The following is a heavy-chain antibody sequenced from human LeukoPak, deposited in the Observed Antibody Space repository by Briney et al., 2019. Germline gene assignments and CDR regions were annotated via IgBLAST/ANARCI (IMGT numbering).Heavy chain of an antibody. J-gene: IGHJ6*02. Sequence: GGSLRLSCAASGLTFSNYSMNWVRQAPGKGLEWVSSISGGSAYIYYADSVKGRFTISRDNAKNSLYLQMNSLRAEDTAVYYCARDGIAAARTEDFYYYSGMDVWGQGTTVTVSS. CDR2: ISGGSAYI. V-gene: IGHV3-21*01. CDR1: GLTFSNYS. D-gene: IGHD6-13*01. CDR3: ARDGIAAARTEDFYYYSGMDV.